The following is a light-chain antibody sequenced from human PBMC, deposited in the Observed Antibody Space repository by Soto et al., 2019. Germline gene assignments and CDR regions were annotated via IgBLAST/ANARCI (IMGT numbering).Light chain of an antibody. J-gene: IGKJ1*01. CDR1: QTVSIW. V-gene: IGKV1-5*03. CDR3: QQYADSSWT. CDR2: RVS. Sequence: DIQMTQSPSTLSASVGDRVTITCRASQTVSIWLAWFQQKPGKAPNLLIYRVSSVESGVPPRFSGSGSGTEFTLTISTLQPDDFATYYCQQYADSSWTFGQGTKVE.